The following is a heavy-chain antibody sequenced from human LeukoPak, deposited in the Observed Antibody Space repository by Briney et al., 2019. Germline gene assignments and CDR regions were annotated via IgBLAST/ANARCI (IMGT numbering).Heavy chain of an antibody. CDR2: INPNSGGT. Sequence: GASVKVSCKASGYTFTGYYMHWVRQAPGQGLEWMGWINPNSGGTNYAQKFQGRVTMTRDTSISTAYMELRSLRSDDTAVYYCARDLQKGITIFGVVITPLYYWGQGTLVTVSS. CDR1: GYTFTGYY. V-gene: IGHV1-2*02. CDR3: ARDLQKGITIFGVVITPLYY. D-gene: IGHD3-3*01. J-gene: IGHJ4*02.